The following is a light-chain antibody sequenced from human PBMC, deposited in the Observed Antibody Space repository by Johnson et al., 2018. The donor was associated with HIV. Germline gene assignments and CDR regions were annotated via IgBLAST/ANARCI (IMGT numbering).Light chain of an antibody. CDR2: ENY. CDR3: GTWDSSLRVGV. Sequence: QSVLTQPPSVSAAPGQKVTITCSGSSSNIGNNYVSWYQQLPGTAPKLLISENYKRPSGTPDRFSGSKSGTSATLGITGLQTGDEADYYCGTWDSSLRVGVFGTGTKVTVL. V-gene: IGLV1-51*02. J-gene: IGLJ1*01. CDR1: SSNIGNNY.